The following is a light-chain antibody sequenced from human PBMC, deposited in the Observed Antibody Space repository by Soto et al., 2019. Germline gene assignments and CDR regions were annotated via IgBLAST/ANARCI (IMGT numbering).Light chain of an antibody. CDR3: QQYNYWPS. J-gene: IGKJ2*01. CDR2: GAS. V-gene: IGKV3-15*01. CDR1: QSVSSN. Sequence: ELVMRQSPATLSVSPGEGATLSCRASQSVSSNLAWYQQKPGQAPRLLIYGASTRATGIPARFSGSGSGTEFTLSISSLQSADFAVYYCQQYNYWPSFGQGTKVDIK.